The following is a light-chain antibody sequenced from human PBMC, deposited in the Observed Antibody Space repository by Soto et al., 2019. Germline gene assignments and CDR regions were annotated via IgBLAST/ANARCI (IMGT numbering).Light chain of an antibody. CDR3: QQYNSYSGT. J-gene: IGKJ1*01. V-gene: IGKV1-5*01. CDR1: QSISSW. CDR2: DAS. Sequence: DIQMTQSPSTLSASVGDRVTITCRASQSISSWLAWYQQKPGKAPKLLIYDASSLGSGVPSRFSGSGSGTEFTLTISRLEPYDFATYYRQQYNSYSGTFGQGTKVEIK.